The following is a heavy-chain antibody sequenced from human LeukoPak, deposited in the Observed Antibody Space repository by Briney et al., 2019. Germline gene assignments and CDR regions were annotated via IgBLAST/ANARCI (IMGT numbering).Heavy chain of an antibody. Sequence: SETLSLTCTVSGGSVSSGSYYWSWIRQPPGKGLEWIGYIYYSGSTNYDPSLKSRVTISVDTSKNQFSLKLSSVTAADTAVYYCARDRYCSSTSCPPWDYCMDVWGKGTTVTVSS. V-gene: IGHV4-61*01. CDR3: ARDRYCSSTSCPPWDYCMDV. CDR1: GGSVSSGSYY. CDR2: IYYSGST. J-gene: IGHJ6*04. D-gene: IGHD2-2*01.